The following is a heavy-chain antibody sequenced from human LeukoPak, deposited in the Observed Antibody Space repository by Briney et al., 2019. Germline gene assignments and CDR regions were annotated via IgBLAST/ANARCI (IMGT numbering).Heavy chain of an antibody. CDR2: IIPIFGTA. CDR1: GGTFSSYA. Sequence: SVKVSCKASGGTFSSYAISWVRQAPGQRLEWMGGIIPIFGTANYAQKFQGRVTITTDESTSTAYMELSSLRSEDTAVYYCARGAHIAVAGPEHFDYWGRGTLVTVSS. V-gene: IGHV1-69*05. CDR3: ARGAHIAVAGPEHFDY. D-gene: IGHD6-19*01. J-gene: IGHJ4*02.